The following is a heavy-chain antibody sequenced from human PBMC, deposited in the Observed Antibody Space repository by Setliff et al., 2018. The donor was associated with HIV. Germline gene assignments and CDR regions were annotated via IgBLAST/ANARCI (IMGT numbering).Heavy chain of an antibody. Sequence: SETLSLTCAVYGGSFSGFYWTFIRQSPGKGLEWIGEVTHSGTTTYDPSLKSRITISVDTSKNQFSLKLTSVTAADMGVYYCARVKSIKTTLVRLWPRFDLWGQGTQVTVSS. D-gene: IGHD3-10*01. CDR3: ARVKSIKTTLVRLWPRFDL. CDR1: GGSFSGFY. J-gene: IGHJ5*02. V-gene: IGHV4-34*01. CDR2: VTHSGTT.